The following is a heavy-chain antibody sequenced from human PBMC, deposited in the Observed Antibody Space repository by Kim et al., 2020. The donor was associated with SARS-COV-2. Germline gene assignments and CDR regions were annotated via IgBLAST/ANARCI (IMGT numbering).Heavy chain of an antibody. V-gene: IGHV4-31*03. CDR1: GGSISSGGYY. J-gene: IGHJ4*02. CDR2: IYYSGST. D-gene: IGHD2-21*02. Sequence: SETLSLTCTVSGGSISSGGYYWSWIRQHPGKGLEWIGYIYYSGSTYYNPSLKSRVTISVDTSKNQFSLKRSSVTAADTAVYYCARVLGDWGRGFFDYWGQGTLVTASS. CDR3: ARVLGDWGRGFFDY.